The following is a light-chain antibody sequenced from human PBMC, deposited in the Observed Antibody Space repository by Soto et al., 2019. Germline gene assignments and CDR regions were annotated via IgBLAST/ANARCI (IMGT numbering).Light chain of an antibody. CDR3: QESYSTPAVS. J-gene: IGKJ4*01. CDR1: ENIDNY. Sequence: DIQMTQSPSSLSASLGDRVTITCRASENIDNYLNWYQHKPGKAPKLLIYATSTLQSGVPARFSGSGSGTEFTHTISSLQAEDFATYFCQESYSTPAVSFGGGTKVDIK. V-gene: IGKV1-39*01. CDR2: ATS.